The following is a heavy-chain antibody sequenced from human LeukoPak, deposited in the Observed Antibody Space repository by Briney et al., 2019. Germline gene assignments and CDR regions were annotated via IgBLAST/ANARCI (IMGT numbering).Heavy chain of an antibody. V-gene: IGHV3-48*04. J-gene: IGHJ4*02. CDR3: ARDRFGVFDY. CDR2: ISSSSTTI. CDR1: GFAFNTYS. Sequence: GGSLRLSCAASGFAFNTYSMNWVRQAPGKGLEWVSFISSSSTTIYYAASVKGRFTISRDNAKNSLYLQMTSLRAGDTAKYYCARDRFGVFDYWGPGTLVTVSS. D-gene: IGHD2-8*01.